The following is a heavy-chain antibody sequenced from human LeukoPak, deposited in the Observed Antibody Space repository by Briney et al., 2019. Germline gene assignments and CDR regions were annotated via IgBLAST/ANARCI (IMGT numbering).Heavy chain of an antibody. CDR2: ISSSGSTI. CDR1: GFTFSSYE. J-gene: IGHJ6*02. V-gene: IGHV3-48*03. D-gene: IGHD3-3*01. CDR3: ARGNNYDFWSGYPPTYYYYYGMDV. Sequence: GGSLRLSCAASGFTFSSYEMNWVRQAPGKGLEWVSYISSSGSTIYYADSVKGRFTISRDNAKNSLYLQMNSLRAEDTAVYYCARGNNYDFWSGYPPTYYYYYGMDVWGQGTTVTVSS.